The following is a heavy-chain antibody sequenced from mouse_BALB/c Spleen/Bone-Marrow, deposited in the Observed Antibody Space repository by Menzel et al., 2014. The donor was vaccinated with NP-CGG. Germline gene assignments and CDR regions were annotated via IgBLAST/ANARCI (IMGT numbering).Heavy chain of an antibody. J-gene: IGHJ2*01. Sequence: QVQLQQSGSVLVRPGASVKLSCKASGYTFTNSWIHWAKQRPGQGLEWIGEIHPNSGNTNFNEKFKVKATLTVDTSSSTAYVDLSSLTAEDSAVYYCARHHRYAYYFDYWGQGTTLTVSS. D-gene: IGHD2-14*01. V-gene: IGHV1S130*01. CDR2: IHPNSGNT. CDR1: GYTFTNSW. CDR3: ARHHRYAYYFDY.